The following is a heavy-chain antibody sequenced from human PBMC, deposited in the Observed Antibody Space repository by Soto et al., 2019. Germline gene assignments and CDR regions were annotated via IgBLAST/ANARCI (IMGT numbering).Heavy chain of an antibody. CDR2: IYYSGST. D-gene: IGHD4-17*01. CDR1: GGSISSGGYY. CDR3: ARVTDDYGDFNWFDP. V-gene: IGHV4-31*03. J-gene: IGHJ5*02. Sequence: QVQLQESGPGLVKPSQTLSLTCTVSGGSISSGGYYWSWIRQHPGKGLEWIGYIYYSGSTYYNPSLKSRVTISVDTSKNQFSLKLSSVTAADTAVYYCARVTDDYGDFNWFDPGAREPWSPSPQ.